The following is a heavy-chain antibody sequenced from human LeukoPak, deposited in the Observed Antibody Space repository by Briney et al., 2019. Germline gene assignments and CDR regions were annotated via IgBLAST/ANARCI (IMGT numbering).Heavy chain of an antibody. CDR2: INPNNGDT. Sequence: ASVKVSCKASGYTFTGYDMHWVRQAPEQGLEWMGWINPNNGDTKYAQKFQGRVTMTRDTSISTAYMELSRLRSDDTAVYHCVRGSDDTFDIWGQGTMVTVSS. V-gene: IGHV1-2*02. CDR3: VRGSDDTFDI. CDR1: GYTFTGYD. J-gene: IGHJ3*02.